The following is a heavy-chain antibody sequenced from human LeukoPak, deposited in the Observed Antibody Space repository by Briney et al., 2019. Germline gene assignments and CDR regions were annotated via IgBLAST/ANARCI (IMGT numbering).Heavy chain of an antibody. Sequence: GGSLRLSCAASGFTFDDYAMHWVREVPGKGLEWVSLILGDGSSTNYADYVKGRFTISRDNSKNSLYLHTNSLRVEDTALYFCAKDRYSSSWYTIDYWGQGTLVTVSS. V-gene: IGHV3-43*02. D-gene: IGHD6-13*01. CDR1: GFTFDDYA. CDR2: ILGDGSST. CDR3: AKDRYSSSWYTIDY. J-gene: IGHJ4*02.